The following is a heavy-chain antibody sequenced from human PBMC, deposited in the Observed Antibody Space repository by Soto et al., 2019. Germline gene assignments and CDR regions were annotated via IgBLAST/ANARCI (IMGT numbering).Heavy chain of an antibody. Sequence: QITLKESGPTLVKPTQTLTLTCTFSGFSLSTSGVGVGWIRQPPGKALEWLALIYWDDDKRYSPSLKSRLTITQDTSKKQVVLTMTTMDPLDTSTYYCAHSWYSGGGSCFYTYYFDYWGQGTLVTVST. V-gene: IGHV2-5*02. CDR3: AHSWYSGGGSCFYTYYFDY. CDR2: IYWDDDK. J-gene: IGHJ4*02. CDR1: GFSLSTSGVG. D-gene: IGHD2-15*01.